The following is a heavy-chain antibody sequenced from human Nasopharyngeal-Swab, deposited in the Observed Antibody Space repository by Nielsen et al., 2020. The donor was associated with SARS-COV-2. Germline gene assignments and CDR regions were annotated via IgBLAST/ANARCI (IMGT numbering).Heavy chain of an antibody. D-gene: IGHD1-26*01. CDR3: AREGSYSNIDY. Sequence: ASVLVSCKASGYIFTSYALHWVRQAPGQRLEWMGWINAGNGNTKYSQKFQGRVTITRDTSASTAYMELSSLRSEDTAVYYCAREGSYSNIDYWGQGTLVTVSS. CDR1: GYIFTSYA. J-gene: IGHJ4*02. V-gene: IGHV1-3*01. CDR2: INAGNGNT.